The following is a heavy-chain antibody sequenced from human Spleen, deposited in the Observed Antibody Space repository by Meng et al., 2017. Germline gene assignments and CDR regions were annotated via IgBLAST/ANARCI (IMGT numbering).Heavy chain of an antibody. CDR1: GGSFSDYY. D-gene: IGHD4-17*01. J-gene: IGHJ4*02. V-gene: IGHV4-31*01. CDR2: IYYSGST. Sequence: QVQLHQGGAGLLNPSETLSLTCVVSGGSFSDYYWSWIRQHPGKGLEWIGYIYYSGSTYYNPSLKSLVTISVDTSKNQFSLKLSSVTAADTAVYYCARVTTVTDIYFDYWGQGTLVTVSS. CDR3: ARVTTVTDIYFDY.